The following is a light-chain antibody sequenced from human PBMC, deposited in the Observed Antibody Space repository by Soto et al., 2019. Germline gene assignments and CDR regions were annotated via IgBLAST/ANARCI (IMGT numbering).Light chain of an antibody. CDR3: QQYGTSGT. V-gene: IGKV3-20*01. J-gene: IGKJ1*01. Sequence: EIVLTQSPATLSLSPWESATLSCRASQSVSSYFAWYQQKPGKAPRLLIYDASTTATGIPDRLSGSGSGTDFTLPIRRLEPEDSAVYYCQQYGTSGTFGQGTKVDIK. CDR1: QSVSSY. CDR2: DAS.